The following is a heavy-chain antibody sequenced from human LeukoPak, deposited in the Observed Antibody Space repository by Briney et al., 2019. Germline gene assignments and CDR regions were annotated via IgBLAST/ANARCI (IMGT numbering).Heavy chain of an antibody. Sequence: GGSLRLSCAASGFTFSDYFMSWIRQAPGKGLEWVSYISSSGSTIYYADSVKGRSTISRDNAKNTLYLQMNSLRAEDTAAYYCAKDQGTGLGSYSWGYFDCWGQGTLVTVSS. CDR3: AKDQGTGLGSYSWGYFDC. CDR1: GFTFSDYF. CDR2: ISSSGSTI. J-gene: IGHJ4*02. D-gene: IGHD3-10*01. V-gene: IGHV3-11*01.